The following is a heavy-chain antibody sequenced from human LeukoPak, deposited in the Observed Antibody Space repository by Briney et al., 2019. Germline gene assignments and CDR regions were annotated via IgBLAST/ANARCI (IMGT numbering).Heavy chain of an antibody. CDR3: AKVWTMVRGVVGAFDI. CDR2: ISWNSGSI. J-gene: IGHJ3*02. V-gene: IGHV3-9*01. Sequence: PGGSLRLSCAASGFTFDDYAMHWVRQAPGKGLEWVSGISWNSGSIGYADSVKGRFTISRDNAKNSLYLQMNSLRAEDTALYYCAKVWTMVRGVVGAFDIWGQGTMVTVSS. CDR1: GFTFDDYA. D-gene: IGHD3-10*01.